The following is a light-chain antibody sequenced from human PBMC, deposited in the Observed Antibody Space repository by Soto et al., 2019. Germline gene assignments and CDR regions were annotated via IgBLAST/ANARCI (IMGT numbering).Light chain of an antibody. CDR2: GNN. CDR1: RSNIGAGYD. J-gene: IGLJ2*01. CDR3: QSYDNSLSGSGV. Sequence: QPVLTQPPSVSGAPGQRVTVSCTGSRSNIGAGYDVHWYQQLPGTAPKLLIYGNNNRPSGVPDRFSGSKSGTSASLAITGLQAEDEADYYCQSYDNSLSGSGVFGGGTKLTVL. V-gene: IGLV1-40*01.